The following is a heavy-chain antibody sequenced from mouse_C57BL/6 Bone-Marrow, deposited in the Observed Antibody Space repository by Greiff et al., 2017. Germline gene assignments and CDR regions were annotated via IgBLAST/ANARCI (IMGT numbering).Heavy chain of an antibody. CDR2: IDPEDGET. CDR3: APYYREAMDY. V-gene: IGHV14-2*01. Sequence: VQLKESGAELVKPGASVKLSCTASGFNIKDYYMHWVKQRTEQGLEWIGRIDPEDGETKYAPTFQGKATITADTSSNTAYLQLSSLTSEDTAVYYCAPYYREAMDYWGQGTSVTVSS. CDR1: GFNIKDYY. J-gene: IGHJ4*01. D-gene: IGHD2-12*01.